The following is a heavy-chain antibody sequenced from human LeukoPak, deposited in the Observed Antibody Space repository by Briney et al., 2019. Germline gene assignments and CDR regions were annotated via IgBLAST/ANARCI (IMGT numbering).Heavy chain of an antibody. D-gene: IGHD5-18*01. CDR3: ARVWAPAMLTGFNY. J-gene: IGHJ4*02. CDR1: GYILTNYY. CDR2: ISPTGSST. Sequence: GASVKVSCKASGYILTNYYMHWVRQAPGQGLEWLGLISPTGSSTNYAQKLQGRVTMTTDTSTSTAYMELRRLRSDDTAVYYCARVWAPAMLTGFNYWGQGTLDTVSS. V-gene: IGHV1-46*01.